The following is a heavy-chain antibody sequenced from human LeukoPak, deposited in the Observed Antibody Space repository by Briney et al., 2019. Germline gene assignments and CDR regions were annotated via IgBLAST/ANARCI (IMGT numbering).Heavy chain of an antibody. J-gene: IGHJ4*02. CDR3: ARLRPLNYYDSSGPPSVFDY. Sequence: SETLSLTCTVSGDSISSYYWSWIRQPPGKGLEWIGYISYSGRTNYNPSLKSRVTISVDTSKNEFSLKLSSVTAADTAVYYCARLRPLNYYDSSGPPSVFDYWGQGTLVTVSS. CDR2: ISYSGRT. CDR1: GDSISSYY. V-gene: IGHV4-59*01. D-gene: IGHD3-22*01.